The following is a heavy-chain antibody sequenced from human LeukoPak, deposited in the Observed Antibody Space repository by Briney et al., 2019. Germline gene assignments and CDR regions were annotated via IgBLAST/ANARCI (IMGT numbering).Heavy chain of an antibody. J-gene: IGHJ4*02. Sequence: GGSLRLSCAASGFTFRTYGMHWVRQAPGKGLEWVAVIWYDGSEKYYADSVKGRFTISRDNSKNTLYLQMNSLRAEDTAVYYCAREDVRDGYNYQGFDYRGQGTLVTVSS. V-gene: IGHV3-33*01. CDR3: AREDVRDGYNYQGFDY. CDR2: IWYDGSEK. CDR1: GFTFRTYG. D-gene: IGHD5-24*01.